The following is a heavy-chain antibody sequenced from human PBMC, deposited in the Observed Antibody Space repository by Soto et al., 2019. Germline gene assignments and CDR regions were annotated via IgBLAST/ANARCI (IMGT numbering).Heavy chain of an antibody. J-gene: IGHJ4*02. V-gene: IGHV1-3*01. Sequence: QVQLVQSGAEVKKPGASVKVSCKDSGYTFTSYAMHWVRQAPGQRLEWMGWVNAGNGNTKYSQKFQGRVTITRDTSASTAYMELSSLRSEDTAVYYCARELGDIVVVVAATPGYWGQGTLVTVSS. D-gene: IGHD2-15*01. CDR2: VNAGNGNT. CDR1: GYTFTSYA. CDR3: ARELGDIVVVVAATPGY.